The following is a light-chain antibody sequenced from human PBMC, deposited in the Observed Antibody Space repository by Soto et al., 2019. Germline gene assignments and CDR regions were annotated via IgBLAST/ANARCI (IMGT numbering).Light chain of an antibody. Sequence: QSALTQPASVSGSPGQSIIISCTGTSSDVGRYNFVSWYQQHPGKAPKVMIYEGTKRPSGVSNRFSGSKSGNTASLTISGIQAEDEADYYCCSYAGSSTWMFGGGTKLTVL. CDR1: SSDVGRYNF. CDR2: EGT. J-gene: IGLJ3*02. CDR3: CSYAGSSTWM. V-gene: IGLV2-23*01.